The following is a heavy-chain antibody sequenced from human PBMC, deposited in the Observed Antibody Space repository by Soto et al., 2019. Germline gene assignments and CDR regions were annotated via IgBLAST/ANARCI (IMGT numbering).Heavy chain of an antibody. CDR1: GFTFSYYW. J-gene: IGHJ3*01. V-gene: IGHV3-74*01. CDR3: ARGDRVAFDL. CDR2: IHSDGSST. Sequence: EVQLVESGGGLVRPGGSLRLSCAASGFTFSYYWMHWVRQAPGKGLVWVSRIHSDGSSTTYADFVKVRFISSRDNARNTVDLQMTSVRVEDTAVYYCARGDRVAFDLWGQGTVVTVSS.